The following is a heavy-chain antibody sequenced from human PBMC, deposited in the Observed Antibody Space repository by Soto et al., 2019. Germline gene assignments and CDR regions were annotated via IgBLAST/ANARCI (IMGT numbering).Heavy chain of an antibody. V-gene: IGHV1-8*01. CDR1: GYTFTSYD. CDR2: MNPNSGNT. D-gene: IGHD3-10*01. Sequence: ASVKVSCKASGYTFTSYDINCVRQATGQGREWMGWMNPNSGNTGYAQKFQGRVTMTRNTSISTAYMELSSLRSEDTAVYYCAGRLRQSKTSYYGSGRMGAFHLWGQRTMDSVPS. CDR3: AGRLRQSKTSYYGSGRMGAFHL. J-gene: IGHJ3*01.